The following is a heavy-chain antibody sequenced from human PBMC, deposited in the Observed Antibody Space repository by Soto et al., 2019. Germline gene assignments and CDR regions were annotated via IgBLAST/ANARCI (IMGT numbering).Heavy chain of an antibody. CDR3: AKDANSYLCTNGVCYPDY. Sequence: LRLSCAASGFSFSAYGMHWVRQAPGKGLEWVAFISYDGSNSYYADSVKGRFTISRDNSKSTLYLQMNSLRPEDAAVFYCAKDANSYLCTNGVCYPDYWGQGTLVTVSS. J-gene: IGHJ4*02. CDR2: ISYDGSNS. V-gene: IGHV3-30*18. D-gene: IGHD2-8*01. CDR1: GFSFSAYG.